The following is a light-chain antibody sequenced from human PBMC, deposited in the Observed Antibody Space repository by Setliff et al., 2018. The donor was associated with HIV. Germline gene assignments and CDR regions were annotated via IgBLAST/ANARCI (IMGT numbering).Light chain of an antibody. CDR3: SSYTSSFTYV. Sequence: QPALTQPTSVSGSPGQSVTISCTGTSNDVGGHNYVSWYQQYPGKAPTLLIFGVTNRPAGVSFRFGGSKSGNTASLTISGLQAEDEADSYCSSYTSSFTYVCGSGTKVTV. J-gene: IGLJ1*01. CDR1: SNDVGGHNY. CDR2: GVT. V-gene: IGLV2-14*03.